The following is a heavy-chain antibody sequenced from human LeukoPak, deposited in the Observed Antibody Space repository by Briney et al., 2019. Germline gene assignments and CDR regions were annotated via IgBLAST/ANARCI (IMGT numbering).Heavy chain of an antibody. CDR1: GGTFSSNA. CDR3: ARSGGKEVAGTDIDY. CDR2: IIPIFGTA. Sequence: ASVKVSCKASGGTFSSNAISSVRQAPGQGLEWMGGIIPIFGTANYAQKFQGRVTITTDESTSTAYMELSSLRSEDTAVYYCARSGGKEVAGTDIDYWGQGTLVTVSS. V-gene: IGHV1-69*05. D-gene: IGHD6-19*01. J-gene: IGHJ4*02.